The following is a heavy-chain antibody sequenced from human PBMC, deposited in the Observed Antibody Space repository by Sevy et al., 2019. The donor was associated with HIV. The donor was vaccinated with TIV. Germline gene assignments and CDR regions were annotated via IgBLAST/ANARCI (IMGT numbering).Heavy chain of an antibody. CDR3: ATTKDYYENSGDPFDY. J-gene: IGHJ4*02. CDR1: RYTLTQLS. Sequence: ASVKVSCKVSRYTLTQLSMHWVRQVPGKGLEWMGSFDPEDDETIYAQTFQGRLTMTEDTSTDTAYMELSSLRSEDTAVYYCATTKDYYENSGDPFDYWGQGTLVTVSS. V-gene: IGHV1-24*01. D-gene: IGHD3-22*01. CDR2: FDPEDDET.